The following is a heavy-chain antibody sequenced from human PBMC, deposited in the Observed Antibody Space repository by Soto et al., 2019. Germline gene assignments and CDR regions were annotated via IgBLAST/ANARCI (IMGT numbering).Heavy chain of an antibody. CDR2: MNPYNGNA. D-gene: IGHD3-10*01. Sequence: ASVKVSCKASGYTFITYDINWVRQATGQGLEWMGWMNPYNGNAGYAQKFLGRVTMSADTSASTAYMDLARLKSDDTAVYYCVRAHALGFSNWFDPWGRGTLVTVSS. CDR1: GYTFITYD. CDR3: VRAHALGFSNWFDP. V-gene: IGHV1-8*01. J-gene: IGHJ5*02.